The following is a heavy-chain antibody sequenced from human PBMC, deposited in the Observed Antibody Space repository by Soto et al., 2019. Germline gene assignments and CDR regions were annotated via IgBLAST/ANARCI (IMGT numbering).Heavy chain of an antibody. Sequence: GESLKISCAASGFTFSSYAMSWVRQAPGKGLEWVSAISGSGGSTYYADSVKGRFTISRDNSKNTLYLQMNSLIAEDTAVDYCAKDTSYDILTGYYYYYYYGMDVWGQGTTVTVSS. V-gene: IGHV3-23*01. J-gene: IGHJ6*02. CDR1: GFTFSSYA. D-gene: IGHD3-9*01. CDR2: ISGSGGST. CDR3: AKDTSYDILTGYYYYYYYGMDV.